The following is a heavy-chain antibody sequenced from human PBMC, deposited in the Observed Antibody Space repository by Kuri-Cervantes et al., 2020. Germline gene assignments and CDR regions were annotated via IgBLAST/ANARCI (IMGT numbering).Heavy chain of an antibody. D-gene: IGHD2-15*01. CDR3: ARDRCSGGSCYSYFDY. CDR2: IIPIFGTA. J-gene: IGHJ4*02. Sequence: SVKVSCKTSGYTFTFYYIHWVRQAPGQGLEWMGGIIPIFGTANYAQKFQGRVTITTDESTSTAYMELSSLRSEDTAVYYCARDRCSGGSCYSYFDYWGQGTLVTVSS. V-gene: IGHV1-69*05. CDR1: GYTFTFYY.